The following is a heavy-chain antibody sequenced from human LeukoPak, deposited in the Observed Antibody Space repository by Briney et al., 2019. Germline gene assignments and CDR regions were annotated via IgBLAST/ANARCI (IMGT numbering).Heavy chain of an antibody. J-gene: IGHJ3*02. V-gene: IGHV3-30*01. CDR3: ARVGYSLGHGDDAFDN. D-gene: IGHD5-18*01. Sequence: GGSLRLFCAASGFAFSTFAMHWVRQTPGKGLDWVSVISYGGSNKYYADSVKGRFTISRDNSKNTLYLQMNSLRPEDTAIYYCARVGYSLGHGDDAFDNWGQGTLVTVSS. CDR1: GFAFSTFA. CDR2: ISYGGSNK.